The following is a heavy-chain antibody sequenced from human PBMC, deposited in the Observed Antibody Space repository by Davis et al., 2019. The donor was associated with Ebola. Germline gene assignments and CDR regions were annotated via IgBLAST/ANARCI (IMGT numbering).Heavy chain of an antibody. V-gene: IGHV3-23*01. D-gene: IGHD1-26*01. CDR2: ISGSGGTT. J-gene: IGHJ3*01. Sequence: GESLKISCAASGFTFSSYGMHWVRQAPGKGLEWVSGISGSGGTTYYAGSVKGRFTVSRDNSKNTLHLQMNSLRVEDTAIYYCAKDTSNVWFDVWGQGTMVTVSS. CDR3: AKDTSNVWFDV. CDR1: GFTFSSYG.